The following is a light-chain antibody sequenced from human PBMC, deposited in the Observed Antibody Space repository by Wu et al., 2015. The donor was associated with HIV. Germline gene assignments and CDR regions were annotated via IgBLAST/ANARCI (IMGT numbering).Light chain of an antibody. CDR3: QQYYKWPPQA. CDR1: QSVDSN. V-gene: IGKV3-15*01. Sequence: EIVMTQFPATLSVSPGERATLSCRASQSVDSNLAWYQHKPGQAPRLLIYGASTRATGIPARFSGSGSGTDFTLTISSVQSEDFAIYYCQQYYKWPPQAFGQGTRVEVK. CDR2: GAS. J-gene: IGKJ1*01.